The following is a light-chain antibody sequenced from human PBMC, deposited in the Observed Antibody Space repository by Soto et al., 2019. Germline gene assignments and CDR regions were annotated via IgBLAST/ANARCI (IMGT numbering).Light chain of an antibody. CDR1: QSVTNN. CDR2: YAS. CDR3: QQRVNWPLFS. V-gene: IGKV3-11*01. Sequence: EIVLTQSPATLSLSPGERATLSCRASQSVTNNLVWYQQKPGQAPRLLIYYASNRATGVPARFSGSGFGTDFTLTISSLEREDFSVYYCQQRVNWPLFSFGPGTKLDIK. J-gene: IGKJ3*01.